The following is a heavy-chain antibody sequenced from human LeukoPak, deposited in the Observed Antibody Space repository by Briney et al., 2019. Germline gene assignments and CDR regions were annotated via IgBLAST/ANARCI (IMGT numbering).Heavy chain of an antibody. CDR1: GDSISNYY. V-gene: IGHV4-59*01. J-gene: IGHJ4*02. CDR3: AKDRLPMIALH. Sequence: SETLSLTCTVSGDSISNYYWSWIRQPPGKGLEWIGYVYYSGSTNYNPSLKSRVTISVDTSKNQFSLRLSSVTAADTAVYYCAKDRLPMIALHWGQGTLVTVSS. CDR2: VYYSGST. D-gene: IGHD3-22*01.